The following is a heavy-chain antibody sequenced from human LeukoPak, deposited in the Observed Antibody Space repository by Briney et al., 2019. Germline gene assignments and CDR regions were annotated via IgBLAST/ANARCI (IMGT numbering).Heavy chain of an antibody. CDR3: ATLCCGSYYMDV. V-gene: IGHV1-69*06. CDR2: IIPISGTT. CDR1: GCTLNSYV. D-gene: IGHD2-15*01. Sequence: GASVKVSCKASGCTLNSYVISWVRQAPGQGLEWMGGIIPISGTTNYAQKFQGRVTITADKSTSTAYMELSSLRSEDTAVYYCATLCCGSYYMDVWGKGTTVTVSS. J-gene: IGHJ6*03.